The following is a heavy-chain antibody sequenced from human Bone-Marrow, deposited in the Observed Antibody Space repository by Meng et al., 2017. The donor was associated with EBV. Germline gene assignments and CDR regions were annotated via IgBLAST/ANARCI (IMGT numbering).Heavy chain of an antibody. J-gene: IGHJ1*01. CDR3: AKSRYSSGWEYFQH. V-gene: IGHV3-43D*03. D-gene: IGHD6-19*01. CDR1: GFTFDDYA. Sequence: VVESGGVVVQPGGSLRLSCAASGFTFDDYAMHWVRQAPGKGLEWVSLISWDGGSTYYADSVKGRFTISRDNSKNSLYLQMNSLRAEDTALYYCAKSRYSSGWEYFQHWGQGTLVTVSS. CDR2: ISWDGGST.